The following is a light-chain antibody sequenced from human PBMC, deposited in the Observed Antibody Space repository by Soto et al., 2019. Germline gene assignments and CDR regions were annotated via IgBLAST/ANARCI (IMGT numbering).Light chain of an antibody. V-gene: IGLV1-44*01. CDR3: SSYTSSSTPYV. J-gene: IGLJ1*01. CDR1: SSNIGSNT. Sequence: QSVLTQPPSASGTPGQRVTISCSGSSSNIGSNTVNWYQQLPGTAPKLLIYSNNQRPSGVPDRFSGSKSGTSASLAISGLQSEDEADYYCSSYTSSSTPYVFGTGTRSPS. CDR2: SNN.